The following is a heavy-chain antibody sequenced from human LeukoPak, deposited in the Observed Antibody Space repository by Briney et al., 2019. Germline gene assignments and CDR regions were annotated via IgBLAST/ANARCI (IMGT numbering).Heavy chain of an antibody. J-gene: IGHJ4*02. D-gene: IGHD1-1*01. CDR3: AGVLSLRYSYYFDY. V-gene: IGHV1-3*01. Sequence: KFQGRVTITRDTSASTAYMELSSLRSEDTAVYYCAGVLSLRYSYYFDYWGQGTLVTVSS.